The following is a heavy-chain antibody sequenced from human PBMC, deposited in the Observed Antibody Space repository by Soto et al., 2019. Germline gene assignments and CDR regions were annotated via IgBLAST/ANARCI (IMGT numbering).Heavy chain of an antibody. J-gene: IGHJ6*02. CDR1: GGSFSGYY. V-gene: IGHV4-34*01. CDR2: INHSGST. Sequence: SETLSLTCAVYGGSFSGYYWSWIRQPPGKGLEWIGEINHSGSTNYSPSLKSRVTISVDTSKNQFSLKLSSVTAADTAVYYCASGYGGIYYYYGMDVWGQGTTVTVSS. CDR3: ASGYGGIYYYYGMDV. D-gene: IGHD3-16*01.